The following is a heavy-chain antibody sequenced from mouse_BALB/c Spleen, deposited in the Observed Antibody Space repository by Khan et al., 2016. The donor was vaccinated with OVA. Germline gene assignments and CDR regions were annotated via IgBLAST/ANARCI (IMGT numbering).Heavy chain of an antibody. J-gene: IGHJ3*01. Sequence: EVQLKESGPELMKPGASVKISCKASGYSFSTYYIHWVTRSHGKTLEWIGYIDPFNGGSTYNQKFQGKATLTVDKSSSTAYMHLTSLTSEDSAVYYCARHGSTSWFAYWGQGTLVTVSA. D-gene: IGHD1-1*01. CDR2: IDPFNGGS. CDR3: ARHGSTSWFAY. CDR1: GYSFSTYY. V-gene: IGHV1S135*01.